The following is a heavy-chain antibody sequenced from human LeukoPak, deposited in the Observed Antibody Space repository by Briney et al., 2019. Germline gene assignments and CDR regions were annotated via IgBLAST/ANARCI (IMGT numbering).Heavy chain of an antibody. V-gene: IGHV4-39*07. CDR3: ARGAFDL. Sequence: SETLSLTCTVSGGSVSSSSNFWGWIRQPPGKGLEWIGSIYYSGSTYYNPSLKSRVTISVDTSKNQFSLNLISVTAADTAVYYCARGAFDLWGRGTLVTVSS. CDR1: GGSVSSSSNF. J-gene: IGHJ2*01. CDR2: IYYSGST.